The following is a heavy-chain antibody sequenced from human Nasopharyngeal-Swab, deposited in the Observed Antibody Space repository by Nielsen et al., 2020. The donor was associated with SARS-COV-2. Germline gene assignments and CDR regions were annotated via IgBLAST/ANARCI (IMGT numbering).Heavy chain of an antibody. J-gene: IGHJ6*04. V-gene: IGHV3-23*01. CDR1: GFTFDTFG. CDR2: ISGSGSGT. CDR3: ARDQNYGDYAMDL. Sequence: GESLKISCAASGFTFDTFGMTWVRQAPGKGLEWVSRISGSGSGTYYADSVKGRFTISRDDSKNTLYLQMNSLRAEDTAVYYCARDQNYGDYAMDLWGRGTTVTVSS. D-gene: IGHD4-17*01.